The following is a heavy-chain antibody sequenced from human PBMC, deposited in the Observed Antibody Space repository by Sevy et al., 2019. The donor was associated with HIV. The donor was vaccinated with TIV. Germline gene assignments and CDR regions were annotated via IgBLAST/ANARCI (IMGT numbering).Heavy chain of an antibody. Sequence: GGSLRLSCAASGFTFSSYAMHWVRQAPGKGLEWVAVISYDGSNKYYADSVKGRFTISRDNSKNTLYLQMNSLRAEDTAVYYCAREGPHGDYVEVYYYYYGMDVWGHGTTVTVSS. D-gene: IGHD4-17*01. CDR1: GFTFSSYA. CDR3: AREGPHGDYVEVYYYYYGMDV. V-gene: IGHV3-30*04. J-gene: IGHJ6*02. CDR2: ISYDGSNK.